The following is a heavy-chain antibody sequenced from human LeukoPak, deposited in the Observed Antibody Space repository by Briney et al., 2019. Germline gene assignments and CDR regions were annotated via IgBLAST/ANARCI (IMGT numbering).Heavy chain of an antibody. Sequence: GGSLRLSCAASGFTFSSYAMHWVCQAPGKGLEWVAVISYDGSNKYYADSVKGRFTISRDNSKNTLYLQMNSLRAEDTAVYYCARGFVVVVAALYFDYWGQGTLVTVSS. CDR2: ISYDGSNK. V-gene: IGHV3-30*04. J-gene: IGHJ4*02. CDR3: ARGFVVVVAALYFDY. CDR1: GFTFSSYA. D-gene: IGHD2-15*01.